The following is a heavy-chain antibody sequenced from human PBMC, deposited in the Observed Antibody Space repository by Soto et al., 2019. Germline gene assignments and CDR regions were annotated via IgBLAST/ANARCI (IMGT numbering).Heavy chain of an antibody. CDR3: AKVMVKNWFDP. CDR2: ISGSGGST. V-gene: IGHV3-23*01. D-gene: IGHD5-18*01. J-gene: IGHJ5*02. Sequence: PGGSLRLSCEASGFAFSGSALHWVRQASGKGLEWVSAISGSGGSTYYADSVKGRFTISRDNSKNTLYLQMNSLRADDTAVYYCAKVMVKNWFDPWGQGTLVTVSS. CDR1: GFAFSGSA.